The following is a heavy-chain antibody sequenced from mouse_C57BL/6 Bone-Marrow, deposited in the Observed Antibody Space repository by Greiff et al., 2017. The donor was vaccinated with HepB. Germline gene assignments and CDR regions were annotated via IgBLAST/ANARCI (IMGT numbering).Heavy chain of an antibody. CDR1: GFTFSSYT. V-gene: IGHV5-9*01. Sequence: DVKLVESGGGLVKPGGSLKLSCAASGFTFSSYTMSWVRQTPEKRLEWVATISGGGGNTYYPDSVKGRFTISRDNAKNTLYLQMSSLRSEDTALYYCARHSLTTGYYFDYWGQGTTLTVSS. CDR2: ISGGGGNT. D-gene: IGHD1-1*01. CDR3: ARHSLTTGYYFDY. J-gene: IGHJ2*01.